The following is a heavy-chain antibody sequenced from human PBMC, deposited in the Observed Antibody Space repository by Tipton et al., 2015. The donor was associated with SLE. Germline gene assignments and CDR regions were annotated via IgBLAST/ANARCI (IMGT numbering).Heavy chain of an antibody. CDR1: GFDFSSYS. CDR3: ARRATTNSYDC. D-gene: IGHD1-26*01. J-gene: IGHJ4*02. CDR2: ISNNGGNP. Sequence: SLRLSCAASGFDFSSYSMHWVRQTPGKGLEYVSAISNNGGNPYYANSVKGRFTISRDDSKNMLYLQMGSLRDEDMGVYYCARRATTNSYDCWRRGTLVTVSS. V-gene: IGHV3-64*01.